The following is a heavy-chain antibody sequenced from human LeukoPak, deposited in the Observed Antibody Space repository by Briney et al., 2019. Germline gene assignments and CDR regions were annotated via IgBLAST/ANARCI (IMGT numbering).Heavy chain of an antibody. CDR3: ARRFSAVRGVGLEAFDI. V-gene: IGHV4-39*01. Sequence: PSETLSLTXTVSGGSISSSSYYWGWIRQPPGEGLEWIGSIYYSGSTYYNPSLKSRVTISVDTSKNQFSLKLSSVTAADTAVYYCARRFSAVRGVGLEAFDIWGQGTMVTVSS. J-gene: IGHJ3*02. CDR2: IYYSGST. D-gene: IGHD3-10*01. CDR1: GGSISSSSYY.